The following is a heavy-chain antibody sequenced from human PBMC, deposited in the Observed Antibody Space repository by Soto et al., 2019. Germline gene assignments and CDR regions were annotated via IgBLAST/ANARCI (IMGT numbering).Heavy chain of an antibody. J-gene: IGHJ6*02. CDR1: GYTFIGYY. D-gene: IGHD6-13*01. V-gene: IGHV1-2*04. CDR2: INPNSGAT. Sequence: QVQLVQSGAEVKKPGASVKVSCKASGYTFIGYYIHWVRQAPGQGLEWMGWINPNSGATNYAQRFQGWVTMTRDTSISTAYMELSRLRSNDTAVYYCARERRAAAGYYYHGMAVWGQGTTVTVSS. CDR3: ARERRAAAGYYYHGMAV.